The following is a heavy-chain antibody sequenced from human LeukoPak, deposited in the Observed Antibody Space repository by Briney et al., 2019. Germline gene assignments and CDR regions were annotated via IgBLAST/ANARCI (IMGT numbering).Heavy chain of an antibody. CDR1: GFTFSDYY. CDR2: ISSSGNIV. Sequence: GGSLRLPCAASGFTFSDYYMSWIRQAPGKGLEWVSYISSSGNIVYYTDSVKGRFTISRDNAKNSLFLQMNSLRAEDTAVYFCASFQWLRYFDFWGQGTLVTVSS. V-gene: IGHV3-11*01. D-gene: IGHD5-12*01. CDR3: ASFQWLRYFDF. J-gene: IGHJ4*02.